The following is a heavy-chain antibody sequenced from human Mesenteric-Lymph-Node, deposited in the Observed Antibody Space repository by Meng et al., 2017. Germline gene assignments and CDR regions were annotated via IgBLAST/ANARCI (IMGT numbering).Heavy chain of an antibody. CDR3: ARGINGGCGD. J-gene: IGHJ4*02. CDR2: TYYRSKWYH. D-gene: IGHD4-23*01. V-gene: IGHV6-1*02. Sequence: QRAGPVLGNASRTLSLPCAISVDIVSVNSAAWPWIRQSPSRGLEWLGRTYYRSKWYHEYAVSVKSRITISPDTPKNQFSLQLNSMTPEDTAVYYCARGINGGCGDWGQGTLVTVSS. CDR1: VDIVSVNSAA.